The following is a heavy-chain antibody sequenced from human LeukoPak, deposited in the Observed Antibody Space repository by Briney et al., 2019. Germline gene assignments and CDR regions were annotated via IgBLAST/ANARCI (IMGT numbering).Heavy chain of an antibody. D-gene: IGHD3-10*01. CDR3: ARALTMVRGVITTSFDY. CDR2: IIPILGIA. J-gene: IGHJ4*02. CDR1: GGTFSSYA. V-gene: IGHV1-69*04. Sequence: SVKVSCKASGGTFSSYAISWVRQAPGQGLEWMGRIIPILGIANYAQKFQGRVTITADKSTSTAYMELSSLRSEDTAVYYCARALTMVRGVITTSFDYWGQGTQVTVSS.